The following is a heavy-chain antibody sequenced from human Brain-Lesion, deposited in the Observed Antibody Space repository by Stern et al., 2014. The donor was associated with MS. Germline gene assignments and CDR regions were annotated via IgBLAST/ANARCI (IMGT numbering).Heavy chain of an antibody. J-gene: IGHJ4*02. CDR1: GFTFSSYA. CDR2: ISGSGGST. Sequence: EVQLVESGEGLVQPGGSLRLSCAASGFTFSSYAMSWVRQAPGNGLEWVSAISGSGGSTYYADSVKGRFTISRDNSKNTLYLQMNSLRAEDTAVYYCAKSSGSSWYYFDYWGQGTLVTVSS. CDR3: AKSSGSSWYYFDY. D-gene: IGHD6-13*01. V-gene: IGHV3-23*04.